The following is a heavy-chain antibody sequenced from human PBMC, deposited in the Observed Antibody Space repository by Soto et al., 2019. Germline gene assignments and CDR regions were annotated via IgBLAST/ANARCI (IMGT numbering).Heavy chain of an antibody. CDR1: GFPFSSYW. J-gene: IGHJ4*01. V-gene: IGHV3-74*01. D-gene: IGHD3-16*01. Sequence: EVQLVQSGGGLVQPGGSLRLSCAASGFPFSSYWMHWVRQVPGKGPVWVSRILGDGSSTNYADSVKGQFTVSRDNAKNPLSVQMTSLRAYDTAVDFWARDALGYYFDSW. CDR3: ARDALGYYFDS. CDR2: ILGDGSST.